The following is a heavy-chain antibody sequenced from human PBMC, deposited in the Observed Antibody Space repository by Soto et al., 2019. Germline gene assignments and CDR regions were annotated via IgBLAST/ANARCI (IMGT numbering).Heavy chain of an antibody. D-gene: IGHD6-13*01. J-gene: IGHJ4*02. CDR2: IYYSGST. CDR1: GGSISSYY. V-gene: IGHV4-59*08. Sequence: SETLSLTCTVSGGSISSYYWSWIRQPPGKGLEWIGYIYYSGSTNYNPSLKSRVTISVDTSKNQFSLKLSSVTAAGTAVYYCARSIAAARLVSDYWGQGILVIVSS. CDR3: ARSIAAARLVSDY.